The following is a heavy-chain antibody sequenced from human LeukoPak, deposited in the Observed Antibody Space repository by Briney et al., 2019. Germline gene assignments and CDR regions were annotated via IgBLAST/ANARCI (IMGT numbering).Heavy chain of an antibody. CDR2: IHYSGIT. D-gene: IGHD4/OR15-4a*01. J-gene: IGHJ4*02. Sequence: SETLSLTCTVSGGSISSYYWSWIRQPPGKRLEWIGYIHYSGITNYNPSLKSRVTISVDTSKSQFSLKLSSVTAADTAVYYCARDSTLTTHQGLLFDSWGQGTLVTVSS. V-gene: IGHV4-59*01. CDR1: GGSISSYY. CDR3: ARDSTLTTHQGLLFDS.